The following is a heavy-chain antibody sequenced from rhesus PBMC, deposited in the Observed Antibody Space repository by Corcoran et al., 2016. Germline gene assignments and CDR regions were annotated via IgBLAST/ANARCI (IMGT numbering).Heavy chain of an antibody. CDR2: IYGSGGGT. Sequence: QVQLQESGPGLVKPSETLSLTCAVSGGSISDDHYWSWIRQPPGKGLEWIGYIYGSGGGTNNNPSLKNRVTISIDASKNQFSLKLSSVTAADTAVYYCARDGSMNTVTTPYDYWGQGVLVTVSS. CDR3: ARDGSMNTVTTPYDY. D-gene: IGHD4-23*01. V-gene: IGHV4-106*01. J-gene: IGHJ4*01. CDR1: GGSISDDHY.